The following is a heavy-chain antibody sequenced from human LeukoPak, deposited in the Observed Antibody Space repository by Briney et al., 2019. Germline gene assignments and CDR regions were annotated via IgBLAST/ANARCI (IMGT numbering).Heavy chain of an antibody. CDR3: ARDRGWAFDI. V-gene: IGHV3-23*01. J-gene: IGHJ3*02. CDR2: ISGSGGST. D-gene: IGHD2-15*01. CDR1: GFTFSSYA. Sequence: GGSLRLSCAASGFTFSSYAMSWVRQAPGKGLEWVSAISGSGGSTYYADSVKGRFTISRDNAKNSPYLQMNSLRAEDTAVYYCARDRGWAFDIWGQGTMVTVSS.